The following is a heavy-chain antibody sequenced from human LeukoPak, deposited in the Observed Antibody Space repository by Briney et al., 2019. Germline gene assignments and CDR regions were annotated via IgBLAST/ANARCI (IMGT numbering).Heavy chain of an antibody. V-gene: IGHV3-21*01. CDR2: ISSSSSYI. CDR1: GCTFSSYS. Sequence: GGSLRLSCAASGCTFSSYSMNWVRQAPGKGLEWVSSISSSSSYIYYADSMKGRFTISRNNAKNSLYLQMNSLRAEDTAVYYCARSQKNRITIFGVVIKPRSYYFDYWGQGTLVTVSS. D-gene: IGHD3-3*01. CDR3: ARSQKNRITIFGVVIKPRSYYFDY. J-gene: IGHJ4*02.